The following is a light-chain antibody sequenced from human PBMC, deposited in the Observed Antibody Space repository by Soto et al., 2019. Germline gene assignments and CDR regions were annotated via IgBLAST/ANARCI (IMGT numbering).Light chain of an antibody. J-gene: IGKJ5*01. Sequence: DIQMTQSPSSLSASVGDRVTITCQASQDISNYLNWYQQKPGKAPKLLIYDASNLETGVPSRFSGSGSGTDFEFTISSLQPEDIATYYCQQYDNLPITFGQGTRLEIK. CDR2: DAS. CDR1: QDISNY. CDR3: QQYDNLPIT. V-gene: IGKV1-33*01.